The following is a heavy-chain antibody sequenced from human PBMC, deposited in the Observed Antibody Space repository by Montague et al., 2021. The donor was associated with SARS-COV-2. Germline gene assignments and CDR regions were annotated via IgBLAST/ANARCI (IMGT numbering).Heavy chain of an antibody. Sequence: SETLSLTCTVSGGSIGSKNYYWDWIRQSPGKGLEWIGNIIQSGGITYNPSLKSRVTISVDTSSNQFSLTLSSVTAADTAVYSCARHPPHSPSGNYLRPGGFDIWGQGTMVTVSS. CDR3: ARHPPHSPSGNYLRPGGFDI. V-gene: IGHV4-39*01. J-gene: IGHJ3*02. D-gene: IGHD3-10*01. CDR2: IIQSGGI. CDR1: GGSIGSKNYY.